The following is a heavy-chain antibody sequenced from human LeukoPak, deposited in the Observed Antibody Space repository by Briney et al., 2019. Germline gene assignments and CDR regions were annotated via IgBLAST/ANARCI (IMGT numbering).Heavy chain of an antibody. Sequence: SETLSLTCNVSGGSISNTNYYWGWVRQPPGKGLEWIGSIYYSGSTYYNPSLKSRVTISVDTSKNHFSLKLSSVTAADTAIYYCARTPNSYYYYYMDVWGKGTTVTVSS. CDR1: GGSISNTNYY. CDR2: IYYSGST. V-gene: IGHV4-39*02. CDR3: ARTPNSYYYYYMDV. J-gene: IGHJ6*03.